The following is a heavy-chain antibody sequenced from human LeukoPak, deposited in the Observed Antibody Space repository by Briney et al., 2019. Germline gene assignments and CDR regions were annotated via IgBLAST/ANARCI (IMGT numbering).Heavy chain of an antibody. CDR2: IYYSGST. J-gene: IGHJ5*02. Sequence: PSETLSLTCTVSGGSLSNYYWSWIRQPPGKGLEWIGYIYYSGSTNYNPSLKSRVTISVDTSKNQFSLKLSSVTAADTAVYYCARESRDGYITIRFDPWGQGTLVTVSS. V-gene: IGHV4-59*01. CDR1: GGSLSNYY. CDR3: ARESRDGYITIRFDP. D-gene: IGHD5-24*01.